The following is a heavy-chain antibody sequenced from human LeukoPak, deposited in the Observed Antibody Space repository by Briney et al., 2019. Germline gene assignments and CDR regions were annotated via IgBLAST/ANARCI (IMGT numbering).Heavy chain of an antibody. CDR2: IYYTGST. V-gene: IGHV4-59*01. CDR1: GGSISSYY. Sequence: SETLSLTCTVSGGSISSYYWSWIRQPPGKGLEWIGYIYYTGSTNYNPSLNSRVTISVDTSNNQFSLKLSSVTAADTAVHYCATLDKSGDNYLDYWGQGTLVTVSS. CDR3: ATLDKSGDNYLDY. J-gene: IGHJ4*02. D-gene: IGHD5-24*01.